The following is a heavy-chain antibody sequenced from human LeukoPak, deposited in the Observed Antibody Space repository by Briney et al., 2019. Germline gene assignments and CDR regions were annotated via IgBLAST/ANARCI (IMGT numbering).Heavy chain of an antibody. CDR1: GFPFDDYG. J-gene: IGHJ4*02. D-gene: IGHD3-10*01. V-gene: IGHV3-20*04. CDR3: VRRKGPYGSGTYYDS. CDR2: VSWKGAYT. Sequence: GGSLRLSCAASGFPFDDYGMSWVRLAPGKGLEWVSGVSWKGAYTEYADSVRGRFTISRDNAKKSLYLQMNSLRVDDTALYYCVRRKGPYGSGTYYDSWGQGTLVSVSS.